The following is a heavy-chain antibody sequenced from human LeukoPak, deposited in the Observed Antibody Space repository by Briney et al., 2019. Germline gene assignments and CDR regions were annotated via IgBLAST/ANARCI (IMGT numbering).Heavy chain of an antibody. V-gene: IGHV1-2*02. CDR3: ARGVVGEND. CDR1: GSTFNDYY. Sequence: ASVKVSCKASGSTFNDYYVHWVRQAPGQGLEWMGWINPDSGATLYAQKFQGRVAMTRDTSIGTAYMEMSSLRSDDTAVYYCARGVVGENDWGQGTLVTVSS. CDR2: INPDSGAT. J-gene: IGHJ4*02. D-gene: IGHD1-26*01.